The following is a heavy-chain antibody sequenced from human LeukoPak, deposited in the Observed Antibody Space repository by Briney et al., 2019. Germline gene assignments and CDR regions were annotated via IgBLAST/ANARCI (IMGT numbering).Heavy chain of an antibody. V-gene: IGHV3-30*04. CDR1: GFTFSSYA. Sequence: GGSLRLSCAASGFTFSSYAMHWVRQAPGKGLEWVAVISYDGSNKYYADSVKGRFTISRDNSKNTLYLQMNSLRAEDTAVYYCAREPYSGSYLYYFDYWGQGTLVTVSS. CDR2: ISYDGSNK. J-gene: IGHJ4*02. D-gene: IGHD1-26*01. CDR3: AREPYSGSYLYYFDY.